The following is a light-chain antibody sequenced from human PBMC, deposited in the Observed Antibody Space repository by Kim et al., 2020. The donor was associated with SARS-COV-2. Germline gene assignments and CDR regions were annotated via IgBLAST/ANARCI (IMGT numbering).Light chain of an antibody. CDR2: WAS. V-gene: IGKV4-1*01. J-gene: IGKJ5*01. CDR1: QSVLYSSNNKSY. CDR3: QQYYSTPIT. Sequence: ANINCKSSQSVLYSSNNKSYLAWCQQKPGQPPKLRIYWASTRESGVPDRFSGSGSGTDFTLTISSLQAEDVAVYYCQQYYSTPITFGQGTRLEIK.